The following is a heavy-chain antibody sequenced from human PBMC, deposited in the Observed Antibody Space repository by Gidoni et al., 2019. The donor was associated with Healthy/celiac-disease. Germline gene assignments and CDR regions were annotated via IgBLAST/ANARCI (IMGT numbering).Heavy chain of an antibody. D-gene: IGHD3-10*01. CDR1: GYPFTGYY. CDR2: IHPNSGGT. Sequence: VQLVQSGAEVTKPGASVQVSCKASGYPFTGYYMPRVRQAPGQGLEWMGWIHPNSGGTNDAQKFQGRVTMTRDTSISTAYMELSRLRSDDTAVYYCARFRPGNNWFDPWGQGTLVTVSS. V-gene: IGHV1-2*02. J-gene: IGHJ5*02. CDR3: ARFRPGNNWFDP.